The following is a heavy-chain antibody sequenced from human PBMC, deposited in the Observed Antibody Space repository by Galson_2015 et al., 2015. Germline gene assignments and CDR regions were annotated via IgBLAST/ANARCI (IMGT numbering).Heavy chain of an antibody. CDR3: ARQRDYTSDS. Sequence: QSGAEVKKPGESLKISCKASGYTFTTYWIGWVRQMPGKGLEWMGIIDPRDSDTRYSPSFQGQVSISVDASISTAFLQWSSLKASDTAMYYCARQRDYTSDSWGQGTLVTVSS. J-gene: IGHJ4*02. D-gene: IGHD4-11*01. CDR1: GYTFTTYW. V-gene: IGHV5-51*01. CDR2: IDPRDSDT.